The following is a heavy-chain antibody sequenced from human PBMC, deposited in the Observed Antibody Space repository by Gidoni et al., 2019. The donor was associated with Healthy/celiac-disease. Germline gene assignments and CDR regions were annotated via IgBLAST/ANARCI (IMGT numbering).Heavy chain of an antibody. CDR1: GFTFSSYS. CDR2: ISSSSSYI. CDR3: AREQIVGASYYGMDV. V-gene: IGHV3-21*01. J-gene: IGHJ6*02. D-gene: IGHD1-26*01. Sequence: EVQLVESGGGLVKPGGSLRLSCAASGFTFSSYSMNWVRQAPGKGLEWVSSISSSSSYIYYADSVKGRFTISRDNAKNSLYLQMNSLRAEDTAVYYCAREQIVGASYYGMDVWGQGTTVTVSS.